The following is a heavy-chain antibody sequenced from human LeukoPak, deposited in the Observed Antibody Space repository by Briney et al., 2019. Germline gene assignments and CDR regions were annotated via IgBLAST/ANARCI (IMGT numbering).Heavy chain of an antibody. CDR3: ARQYKPNAFDI. J-gene: IGHJ3*02. CDR2: INAGNGNT. Sequence: ASVNVSCKASGYTFTSYAMHWVRQAPGQRLEWMGWINAGNGNTKYSQKFQGRVNITRDTSASTAYMELSSLRSEETAVYYCARQYKPNAFDIWGQGTMVTVSS. CDR1: GYTFTSYA. D-gene: IGHD1-1*01. V-gene: IGHV1-3*01.